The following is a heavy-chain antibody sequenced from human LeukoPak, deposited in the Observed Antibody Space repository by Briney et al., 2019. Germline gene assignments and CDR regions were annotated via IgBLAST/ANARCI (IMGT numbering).Heavy chain of an antibody. V-gene: IGHV4-59*01. J-gene: IGHJ4*02. D-gene: IGHD6-25*01. CDR1: GGSISSYY. CDR3: ARSYSSGFFDY. Sequence: PSETLSLTCIVSGGSISSYYWSWIRQPPGKGLEWIGYIYYSGSTNYSPSLKSRVTISVDTSKNQFSLKLISVTSADTAVYYCARSYSSGFFDYWGQGTLVTVSS. CDR2: IYYSGST.